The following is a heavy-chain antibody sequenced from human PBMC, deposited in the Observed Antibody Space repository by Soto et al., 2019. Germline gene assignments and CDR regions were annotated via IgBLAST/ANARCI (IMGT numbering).Heavy chain of an antibody. V-gene: IGHV3-66*01. CDR1: GFTVSSNY. J-gene: IGHJ4*02. Sequence: GRSLRLSCAASGFTVSSNYMSWVRQAPGKGLEWVSVIYSGGSTYYADSVKGRFTISRDNSKNTLYLQMNSLRAEDTAVYYCAREHITHRQCDYWGQGTLVTVSS. CDR2: IYSGGST. CDR3: AREHITHRQCDY.